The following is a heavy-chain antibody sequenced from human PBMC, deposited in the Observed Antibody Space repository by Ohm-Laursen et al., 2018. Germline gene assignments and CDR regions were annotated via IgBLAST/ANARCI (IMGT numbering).Heavy chain of an antibody. D-gene: IGHD2-2*01. V-gene: IGHV3-53*01. CDR3: ARDCSSTSCYLGAFDI. CDR1: GFSVSSNY. Sequence: SLRLSCAASGFSVSSNYMSWVRQAPGKGLEWVSVIYSGGRTNYADPVKGRFTISRDNSKNTLFLQMDSLRAEDTAVYYCARDCSSTSCYLGAFDIWGQGTMVIVSS. J-gene: IGHJ3*02. CDR2: IYSGGRT.